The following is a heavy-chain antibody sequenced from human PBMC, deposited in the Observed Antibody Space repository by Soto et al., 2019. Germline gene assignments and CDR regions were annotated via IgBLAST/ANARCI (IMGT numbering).Heavy chain of an antibody. V-gene: IGHV1-2*02. D-gene: IGHD2-15*01. CDR1: GYTFTDYY. J-gene: IGHJ4*02. CDR2: INPESGNP. CDR3: ASEDCRNTNCLKGFDY. Sequence: GASVKVSCTASGYTFTDYYMHWVRQAPGQGFEWVGGINPESGNPKYVPKFQGRVTVTRDTSTSTAYMELNRLTSDDTAVYYCASEDCRNTNCLKGFDYWGQGTLVTVSS.